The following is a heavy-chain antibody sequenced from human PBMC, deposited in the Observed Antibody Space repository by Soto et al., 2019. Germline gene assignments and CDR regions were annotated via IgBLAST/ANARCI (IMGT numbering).Heavy chain of an antibody. D-gene: IGHD5-18*01. V-gene: IGHV4-31*03. CDR3: ARGGEQLWSHPSYMDV. J-gene: IGHJ6*02. Sequence: SETLSLTCTVSGGSISSGGYYWSWIRQHPGKGLEWIGYIYYSGSTYYNPSLKSRVTISVDTSKNQFSLKLSSVTAADTAVYYCARGGEQLWSHPSYMDVWGQGTTVTVSS. CDR2: IYYSGST. CDR1: GGSISSGGYY.